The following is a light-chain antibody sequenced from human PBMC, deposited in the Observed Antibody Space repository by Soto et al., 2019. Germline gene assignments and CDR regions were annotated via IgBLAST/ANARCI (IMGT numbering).Light chain of an antibody. J-gene: IGLJ1*01. CDR1: SSDVGGYNY. V-gene: IGLV2-11*01. CDR3: CSYAGSYTFD. Sequence: QSALTQPRSASGSPGQSVTISCTGTSSDVGGYNYVSWYQQHPGKAPKLMIYDVSKRPSGVPDRFSGSKSGNTASLTISGLQAEDEADYYCCSYAGSYTFDFGTGTKVTVL. CDR2: DVS.